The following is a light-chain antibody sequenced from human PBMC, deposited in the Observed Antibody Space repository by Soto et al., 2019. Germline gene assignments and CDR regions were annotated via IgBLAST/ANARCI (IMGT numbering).Light chain of an antibody. Sequence: QSALTQPASVSGSPGQSITISCTRSSTDFENYNLVSWYQHCPDKAPKLIIYEGTKRPSEISDRFSGSESVTTASLIISGLQPEDEADYYCSSYAGSSARVVFGGGTKLTVL. CDR3: SSYAGSSARVV. J-gene: IGLJ2*01. V-gene: IGLV2-23*01. CDR1: STDFENYNL. CDR2: EGT.